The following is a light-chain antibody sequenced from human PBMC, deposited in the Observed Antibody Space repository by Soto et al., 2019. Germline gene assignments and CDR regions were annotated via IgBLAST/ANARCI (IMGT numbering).Light chain of an antibody. CDR3: QKSYSTPHLN. V-gene: IGKV1-6*01. J-gene: IGKJ4*01. Sequence: MEITQSPSSLSASVGETVTITCRASQGIRNDLGWYQQKPGKAPKPLIHAAYSLERGVPPRFSGSGSGTDFTFTIRSLKAEDFANYYCQKSYSTPHLNCGGGTK. CDR2: AAY. CDR1: QGIRND.